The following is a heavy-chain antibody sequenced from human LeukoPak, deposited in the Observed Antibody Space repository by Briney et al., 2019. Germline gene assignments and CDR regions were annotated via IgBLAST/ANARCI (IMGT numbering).Heavy chain of an antibody. Sequence: GGSLRLSCAASGFTFSSYAMSWVRQAPGKGLGWVSAISGSGGSTYYADSVKGRFTISRDNSKNTLYLQMNSLRAEDTAVYYCAKYRARITMVRGAIFDPWGQGTLVTVSS. V-gene: IGHV3-23*01. CDR2: ISGSGGST. CDR1: GFTFSSYA. D-gene: IGHD3-10*01. CDR3: AKYRARITMVRGAIFDP. J-gene: IGHJ5*02.